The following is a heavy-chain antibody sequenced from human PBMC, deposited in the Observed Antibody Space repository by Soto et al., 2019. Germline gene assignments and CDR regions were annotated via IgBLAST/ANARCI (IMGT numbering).Heavy chain of an antibody. CDR2: IIPMFGTA. CDR3: ASGIQLWLRRINNGYSG. CDR1: GGTFSTYA. V-gene: IGHV1-69*12. D-gene: IGHD5-18*01. Sequence: QVQLVQSGAEVKKPESSVKVSCKAPGGTFSTYAISWVRQAPGQGLEWMGGIIPMFGTANYAQRFQDRVTITADESTHTVYMGLSSLRSEDTAVYFCASGIQLWLRRINNGYSGWGQGTLVTVSS. J-gene: IGHJ4*02.